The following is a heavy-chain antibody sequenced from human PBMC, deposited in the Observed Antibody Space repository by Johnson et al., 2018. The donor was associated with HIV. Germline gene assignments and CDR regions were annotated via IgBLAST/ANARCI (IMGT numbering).Heavy chain of an antibody. Sequence: QVQLVESGGGLVKPGGSLRLSCVASGFTFSDYYMTWIRQAPRKGLEWVSYISSSGSTIYYADSVKGRFTISRDNARNSLFLQMHSLRAEDTAVYYCARIPGSGWEHDAFDIWGHGTKVTVSS. CDR3: ARIPGSGWEHDAFDI. CDR1: GFTFSDYY. CDR2: ISSSGSTI. J-gene: IGHJ3*02. D-gene: IGHD6-19*01. V-gene: IGHV3-11*04.